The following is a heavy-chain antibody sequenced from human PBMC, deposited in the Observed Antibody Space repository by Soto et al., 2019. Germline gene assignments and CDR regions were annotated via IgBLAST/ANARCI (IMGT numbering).Heavy chain of an antibody. J-gene: IGHJ6*02. D-gene: IGHD3-3*01. CDR3: AREGYDFWSGYPYGMDV. Sequence: GSPVIVSSKASGYTFTSYGINWVLQAPGQGLEWMGWISAYNGNTNYAQKLQGRVTMTTDTSTSTAYMELRSLRSDDTAVYYCAREGYDFWSGYPYGMDVWGQGTKVTVSS. V-gene: IGHV1-18*04. CDR2: ISAYNGNT. CDR1: GYTFTSYG.